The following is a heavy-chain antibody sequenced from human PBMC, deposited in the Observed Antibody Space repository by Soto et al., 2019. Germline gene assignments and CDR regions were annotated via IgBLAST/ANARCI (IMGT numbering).Heavy chain of an antibody. CDR3: ARSITMVRGVGDEAFDI. J-gene: IGHJ3*02. D-gene: IGHD3-10*01. CDR2: IIPIFGTA. V-gene: IGHV1-69*01. CDR1: GGTFSSYA. Sequence: QVQLVQSGAEVKKPGSSVKVSCKASGGTFSSYAISWVRQAPGQGLEWMGGIIPIFGTANYAQKFQGRVTITADESTSTAYMELSSLRSEDTAVYYCARSITMVRGVGDEAFDIWGQGTMVTVSS.